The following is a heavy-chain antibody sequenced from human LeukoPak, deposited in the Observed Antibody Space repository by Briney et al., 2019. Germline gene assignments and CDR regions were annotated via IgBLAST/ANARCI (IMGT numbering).Heavy chain of an antibody. Sequence: ASVKVSCKVSGYSLSELSMHWVQQAPGKGLEWMGGFDPENGEAVYAQKFQGRVTMTEDTSTDTSYMELNSLKSEDTAVHYCAAGGVYDLLDNWGQGTLVTVSS. CDR3: AAGGVYDLLDN. CDR2: FDPENGEA. J-gene: IGHJ4*02. CDR1: GYSLSELS. V-gene: IGHV1-24*01. D-gene: IGHD2-8*01.